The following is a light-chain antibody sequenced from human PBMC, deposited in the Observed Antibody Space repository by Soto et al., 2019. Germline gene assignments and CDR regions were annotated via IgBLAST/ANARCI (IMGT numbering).Light chain of an antibody. V-gene: IGKV1-27*01. J-gene: IGKJ5*01. CDR2: SAS. Sequence: DIQMTQSPSSLSASVGDRVTITCRASQDISVYLALYQQKPGQVPKLLIYSASTLQSGVPSRFSGSGSGTDFTLTISSLQPEDVATYYCQKFNTAPLTFGQGTRLEIK. CDR3: QKFNTAPLT. CDR1: QDISVY.